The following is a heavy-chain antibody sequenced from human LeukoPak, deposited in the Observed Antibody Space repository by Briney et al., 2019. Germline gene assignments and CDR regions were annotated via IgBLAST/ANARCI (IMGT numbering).Heavy chain of an antibody. CDR1: GFTFSDYA. CDR2: FKTKYNQV. Sequence: GGSLRLSCVASGFTFSDYAMNWVRQAPGKGLEWVSTFKTKYNQVYYAESVRGRFTISTDNSNNTVYLQMNSLRAEDTALYYCARSIPDYTRFDYWGQGALVTVSS. V-gene: IGHV3-23*05. D-gene: IGHD4-11*01. J-gene: IGHJ4*02. CDR3: ARSIPDYTRFDY.